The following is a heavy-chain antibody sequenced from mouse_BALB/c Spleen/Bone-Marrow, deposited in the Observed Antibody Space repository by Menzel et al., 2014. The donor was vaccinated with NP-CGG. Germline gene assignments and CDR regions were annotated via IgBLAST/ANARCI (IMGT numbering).Heavy chain of an antibody. CDR2: IRSSGDI. D-gene: IGHD1-1*01. J-gene: IGHJ2*01. Sequence: LEESGGRLVTPGTPLTLTCTVSGIDLSSYHMWWVRQARGKGLEWIGIIRSSGDIYYANWAKGRFTISKTSSTTVDLKMTSLTTEDTATYFCARGSPSADGSSSGYHIPFDLWGQGTLVTVSS. CDR3: ARGSPSADGSSSGYHIPFDL. V-gene: IGHV5-6-5*01. CDR1: GIDLSSYH.